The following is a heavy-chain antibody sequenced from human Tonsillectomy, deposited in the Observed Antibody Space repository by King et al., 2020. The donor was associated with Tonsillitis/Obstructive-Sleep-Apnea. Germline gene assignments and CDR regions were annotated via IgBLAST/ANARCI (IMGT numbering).Heavy chain of an antibody. CDR1: GDTVSSNSAA. J-gene: IGHJ4*02. Sequence: HVQLQQSGPGLVKPSQTLSLTCAISGDTVSSNSAAWHWIRQSPSRGLEWLGRTYYRSKWNDDYAASVKGRVSINPDTSKQLNSVTPEDTAVYYCARGARHCGGDCHLTYWGQGTLVIVSS. D-gene: IGHD2-21*01. CDR3: ARGARHCGGDCHLTY. V-gene: IGHV6-1*01. CDR2: TYYRSKWND.